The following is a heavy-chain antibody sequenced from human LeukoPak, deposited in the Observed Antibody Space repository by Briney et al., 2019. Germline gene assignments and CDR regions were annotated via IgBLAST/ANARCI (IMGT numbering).Heavy chain of an antibody. CDR2: INHSGST. D-gene: IGHD3-3*01. CDR1: GGSFSGYY. CDR3: ARAPYYDFWSGYYTGIGY. V-gene: IGHV4-34*01. J-gene: IGHJ4*02. Sequence: PSETLSLTCAVYGGSFSGYYWSWIRQPPGKGLEWIGEINHSGSTNYNPSLKSRVTISVDTSKNQFSLKLSSVTAADTAVYYCARAPYYDFWSGYYTGIGYWGQGTLVTVSS.